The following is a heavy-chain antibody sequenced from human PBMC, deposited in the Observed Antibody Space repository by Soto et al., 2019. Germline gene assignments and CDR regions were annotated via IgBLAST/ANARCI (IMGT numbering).Heavy chain of an antibody. V-gene: IGHV3-23*01. CDR1: GFTFSSYA. J-gene: IGHJ4*02. Sequence: EVQLLESGGGLVQPGGSLRLSCAASGFTFSSYAMSWVRQAPGKGLEWVSAISGSGGSTYYADSVKGRFTISRDNSKNTLYLQMNSLRAEDTAVYYCAKDPSPTLYGDYVRPDYWGQGTLVTVSS. CDR2: ISGSGGST. D-gene: IGHD4-17*01. CDR3: AKDPSPTLYGDYVRPDY.